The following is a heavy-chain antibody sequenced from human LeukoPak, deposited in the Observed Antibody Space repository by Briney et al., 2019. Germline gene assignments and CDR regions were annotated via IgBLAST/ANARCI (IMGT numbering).Heavy chain of an antibody. J-gene: IGHJ3*02. CDR2: IYYSGNI. CDR1: GDSISTSNSY. D-gene: IGHD3-3*01. CDR3: ARGRSLLRFLEWLPNHDAFDI. Sequence: SETLSLTCTVSGDSISTSNSYWGWIRQPPWKGLEWIGSIYYSGNIYYNASLKSRVTISVDTSKNQFSLKFTSVTAADTAVYYCARGRSLLRFLEWLPNHDAFDIWGQGTMVTVSS. V-gene: IGHV4-39*07.